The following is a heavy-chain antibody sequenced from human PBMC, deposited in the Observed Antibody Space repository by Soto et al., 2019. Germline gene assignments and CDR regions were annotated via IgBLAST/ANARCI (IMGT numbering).Heavy chain of an antibody. J-gene: IGHJ4*02. CDR1: GYTFTSYY. D-gene: IGHD4-17*01. V-gene: IGHV1-46*01. Sequence: ASVKVSCKASGYTFTSYYMHWVRQAPGQGLEWMGIINPSGGSTSYAQKLQGRVTMTTDTSTSTAYMELRSLRSDDTAVYYCARERHDYRPIDYWGQGTLVTVSS. CDR2: INPSGGST. CDR3: ARERHDYRPIDY.